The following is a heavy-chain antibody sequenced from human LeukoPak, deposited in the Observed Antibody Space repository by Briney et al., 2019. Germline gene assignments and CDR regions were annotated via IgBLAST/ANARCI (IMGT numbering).Heavy chain of an antibody. J-gene: IGHJ6*02. Sequence: ASVKVSCKASGYTSTGYYMHWVRQAPGQGLEWMGWINPNSGGTNYAQKFQGWVTMTRDTSISTAYMELSRLRSDDTAVYYCARDLGRAAGDDYYYYYGMDVWGQGTTVTVSS. D-gene: IGHD6-13*01. CDR2: INPNSGGT. CDR3: ARDLGRAAGDDYYYYYGMDV. CDR1: GYTSTGYY. V-gene: IGHV1-2*04.